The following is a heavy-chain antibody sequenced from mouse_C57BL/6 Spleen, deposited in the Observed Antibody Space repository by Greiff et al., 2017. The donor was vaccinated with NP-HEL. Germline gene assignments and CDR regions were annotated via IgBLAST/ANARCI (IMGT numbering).Heavy chain of an antibody. Sequence: EVQLQQSGPELVKPGASVKISCKASGYTFTDYYMNWVKQSHGKSLEWIGDINPNNGGTSYNQKFKGKATLTVDKSSSTAYMELRSLTSEDSAVYYCARGSYLPYFDVWGTGTTVTVSS. CDR3: ARGSYLPYFDV. V-gene: IGHV1-26*01. D-gene: IGHD1-1*02. CDR2: INPNNGGT. J-gene: IGHJ1*03. CDR1: GYTFTDYY.